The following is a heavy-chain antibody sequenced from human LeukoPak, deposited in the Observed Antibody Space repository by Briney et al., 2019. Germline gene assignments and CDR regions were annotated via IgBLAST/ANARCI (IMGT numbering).Heavy chain of an antibody. J-gene: IGHJ4*02. CDR3: ARCSLLSPGCSVSFDY. D-gene: IGHD5/OR15-5a*01. V-gene: IGHV5-51*01. CDR1: GYSFTSYW. CDR2: IYPGDSDT. Sequence: GESLKISCKGSGYSFTSYWIGWVRQMPGKGLEWMGIIYPGDSDTRYSPSFQGQVTISADKSISTAYLQWSSLKASDTAMYYCARCSLLSPGCSVSFDYWGQGTLVTVSS.